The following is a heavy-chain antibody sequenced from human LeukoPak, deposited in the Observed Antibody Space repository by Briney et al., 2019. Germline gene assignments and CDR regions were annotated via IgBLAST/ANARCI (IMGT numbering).Heavy chain of an antibody. CDR1: GYSFTDSY. V-gene: IGHV1-2*02. CDR2: INPNSGGT. Sequence: ASVKVSCKTSGYSFTDSYMHWVRQAPGQGLEWMGWINPNSGGTSSAQKFQGRVTMTRDTSITTVYMEVSWLTSDDTAIYYCARADRLHGGPYLIGPWGQGTLVTVSS. D-gene: IGHD2-21*01. J-gene: IGHJ5*02. CDR3: ARADRLHGGPYLIGP.